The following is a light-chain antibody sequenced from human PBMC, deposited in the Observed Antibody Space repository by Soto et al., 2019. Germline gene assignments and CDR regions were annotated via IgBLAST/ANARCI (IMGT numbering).Light chain of an antibody. CDR2: WAS. J-gene: IGKJ3*01. CDR3: QQYYSTPFT. CDR1: QSVLYSSNNKNY. Sequence: DIVMTQSPDSLAVSLGERATINCKSSQSVLYSSNNKNYLXWYQQKPGQPPKLLIYWASTRESGVPDRFSGSGXGTDXXLTISSLQAEDVAVYYCQQYYSTPFTFGPGTKVDIK. V-gene: IGKV4-1*01.